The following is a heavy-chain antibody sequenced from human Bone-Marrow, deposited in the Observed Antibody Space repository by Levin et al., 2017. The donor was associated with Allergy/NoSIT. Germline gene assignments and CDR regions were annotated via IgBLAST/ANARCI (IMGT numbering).Heavy chain of an antibody. V-gene: IGHV3-23*01. Sequence: GGSLRLSCAASGFTFSSYAMSWVRQAPGKGLEWVSAISGSGGSTYYADSVKGRFTISRDNSKNTLYLQMNSLRAEDTAVYYCARFLGYDSATDAFDIWGQGTMVTVSS. CDR3: ARFLGYDSATDAFDI. D-gene: IGHD3-22*01. J-gene: IGHJ3*02. CDR2: ISGSGGST. CDR1: GFTFSSYA.